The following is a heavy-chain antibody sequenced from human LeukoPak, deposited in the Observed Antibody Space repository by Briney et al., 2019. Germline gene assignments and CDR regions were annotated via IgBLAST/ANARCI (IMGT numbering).Heavy chain of an antibody. CDR2: IYPGDSDT. CDR1: GYSFTSYW. D-gene: IGHD4-17*01. V-gene: IGHV5-51*01. CDR3: ARWENDYGDYGEFDY. Sequence: PGESLKISCKGSGYSFTSYWIGWVRQMPGKGLEWMGIIYPGDSDTRYSPSFQGQVTISADESISTAYLQWSSLKASDTAMYYCARWENDYGDYGEFDYWGQGTLVTVSS. J-gene: IGHJ4*02.